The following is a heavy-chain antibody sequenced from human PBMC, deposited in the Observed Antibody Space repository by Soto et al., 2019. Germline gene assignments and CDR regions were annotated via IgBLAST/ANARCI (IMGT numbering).Heavy chain of an antibody. Sequence: GASVKVSCKASGGTFSSYTISWVRQAPGQGLEWMGRIIPILGIANYAQKFQGRVTITADKSTSTAYMELSSLRSEDTAVYYCATAPVTPLHYYGMDVWGQGTTVTVSS. V-gene: IGHV1-69*02. D-gene: IGHD4-4*01. CDR3: ATAPVTPLHYYGMDV. CDR1: GGTFSSYT. J-gene: IGHJ6*02. CDR2: IIPILGIA.